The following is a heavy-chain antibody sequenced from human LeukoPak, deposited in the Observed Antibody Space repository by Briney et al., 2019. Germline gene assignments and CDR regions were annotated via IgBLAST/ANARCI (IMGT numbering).Heavy chain of an antibody. CDR1: GFTFSSYA. J-gene: IGHJ6*03. Sequence: GGSLRLSCAASGFTFSSYAMSWVRQAPGKGLEWVSAISGSGGSTYYADSVKGRFTISRDNSKNSLYLQMNSLRTEDTALYYCAKDWHGYSSSWYVQHYYMDVWGKGTTVTVSS. CDR3: AKDWHGYSSSWYVQHYYMDV. D-gene: IGHD6-13*01. V-gene: IGHV3-23*01. CDR2: ISGSGGST.